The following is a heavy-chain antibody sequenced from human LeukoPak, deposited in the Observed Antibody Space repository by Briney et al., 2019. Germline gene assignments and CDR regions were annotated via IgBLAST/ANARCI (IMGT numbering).Heavy chain of an antibody. CDR3: ARAGAVAGTYDAFDI. V-gene: IGHV1-18*01. D-gene: IGHD6-13*01. Sequence: ASVKVSCKASGYTFTSYGISWVRQAPGQGLEWMGWISAYNGNTNYAQRLQGRVTMTTDKSTSTAYMELSSLRSEDTAVYYCARAGAVAGTYDAFDIWGQGTMVTVSS. J-gene: IGHJ3*02. CDR1: GYTFTSYG. CDR2: ISAYNGNT.